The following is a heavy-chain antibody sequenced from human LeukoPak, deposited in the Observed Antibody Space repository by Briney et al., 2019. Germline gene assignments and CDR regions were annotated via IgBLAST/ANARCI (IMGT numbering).Heavy chain of an antibody. CDR3: AKFPRHSSGFYYYYYYGMDV. Sequence: GGSLRLSCAASGFTFSSYAMHWVRQAPGRGLEWVAVISYDGSNKYYADSVKGRFTISRDNSKNTLYLQMNSLRAEDTAVYYCAKFPRHSSGFYYYYYYGMDVWGQGTTVTVSS. J-gene: IGHJ6*02. V-gene: IGHV3-30-3*02. CDR1: GFTFSSYA. CDR2: ISYDGSNK. D-gene: IGHD3-22*01.